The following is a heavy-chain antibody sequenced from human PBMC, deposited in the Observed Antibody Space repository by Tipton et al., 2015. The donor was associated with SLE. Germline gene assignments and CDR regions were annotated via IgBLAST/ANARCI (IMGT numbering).Heavy chain of an antibody. Sequence: TLSLTCTVSGGSISSYYWSWVRQSPGKGLEWIGEINHSGSTNYNPSLKSRVTISVDTSKNQFSLKLSSVTAADTAVYYCASYPNCSGGSCYYYYGMDVWGQGTTVTVSS. CDR3: ASYPNCSGGSCYYYYGMDV. J-gene: IGHJ6*02. D-gene: IGHD2-15*01. CDR2: INHSGST. CDR1: GGSISSYY. V-gene: IGHV4-59*08.